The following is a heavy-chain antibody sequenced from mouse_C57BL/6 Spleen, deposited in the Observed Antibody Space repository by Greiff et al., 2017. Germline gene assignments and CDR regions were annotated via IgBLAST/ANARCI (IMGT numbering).Heavy chain of an antibody. CDR3: ARGRLLLPFAY. J-gene: IGHJ3*01. D-gene: IGHD2-3*01. V-gene: IGHV1-42*01. CDR2: INPSTGGT. Sequence: VQLKQSGPELVKPGASVKISCKASGYSFTGYYMNWVKQSPEKSLEWIGEINPSTGGTTYNQKFKAKATLTVDKSSSTAYMQLKSLTSEDSAVYYCARGRLLLPFAYWGQGTLVTVSA. CDR1: GYSFTGYY.